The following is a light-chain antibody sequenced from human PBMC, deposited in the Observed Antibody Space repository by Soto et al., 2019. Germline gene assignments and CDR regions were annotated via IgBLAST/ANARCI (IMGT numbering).Light chain of an antibody. Sequence: IQLTQSPSSLSASVGDRVTITCRASQDINKFLAWFQLKPGKAPNLLIFSASTLQSAVPSRFSGGGSGTDFTHTIRTLQPEFFAIYSRKKIKPPPSFFGRGTNRKIK. J-gene: IGKJ2*01. V-gene: IGKV1-9*01. CDR3: KKIKPPPSF. CDR1: QDINKF. CDR2: SAS.